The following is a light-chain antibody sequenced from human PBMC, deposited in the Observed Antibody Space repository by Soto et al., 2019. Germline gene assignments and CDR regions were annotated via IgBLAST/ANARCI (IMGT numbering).Light chain of an antibody. V-gene: IGKV3-20*01. J-gene: IGKJ1*01. Sequence: DTVLTQSPATVSLSPGESVTLSCRASETFCSGCLAWYQQKPGQSPRHLIYGASSRATGIPDRFSGSGSGTDFTLTIRRLEPEDFAVYYCQHYGTTPWTFGPGTKVVIK. CDR1: ETFCSGC. CDR2: GAS. CDR3: QHYGTTPWT.